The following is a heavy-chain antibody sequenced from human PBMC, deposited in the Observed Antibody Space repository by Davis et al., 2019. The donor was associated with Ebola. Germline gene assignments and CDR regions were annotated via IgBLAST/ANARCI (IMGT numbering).Heavy chain of an antibody. CDR3: ARQVWFGESNHGFDY. CDR1: GFTFSSYA. D-gene: IGHD3-10*01. Sequence: GGSLRLSCAASGFTFSSYAMHWVRQAPGKGLEYVSAISSNGGSTYYANSVKGRFTISRDNSKNTLYLQMNSLRAEDTAVYYCARQVWFGESNHGFDYWGQGTLVTVSS. V-gene: IGHV3-64*01. CDR2: ISSNGGST. J-gene: IGHJ4*02.